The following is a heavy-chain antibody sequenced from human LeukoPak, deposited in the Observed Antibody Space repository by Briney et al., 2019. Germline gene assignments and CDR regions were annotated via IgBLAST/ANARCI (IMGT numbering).Heavy chain of an antibody. J-gene: IGHJ4*02. D-gene: IGHD5-18*01. CDR2: IYYSGST. CDR3: ACGGYSYGSMRY. Sequence: PSETLSLTCTVSGGSISSYYWSWIRQPPGKGLEWIGYIYYSGSTNYNPSLKRRVTISVDTSKNQFSLKLSSVTAADTAVYYCACGGYSYGSMRYWGQGTLVTVSS. CDR1: GGSISSYY. V-gene: IGHV4-59*08.